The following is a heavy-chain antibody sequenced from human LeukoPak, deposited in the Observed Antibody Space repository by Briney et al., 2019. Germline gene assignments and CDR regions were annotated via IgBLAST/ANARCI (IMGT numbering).Heavy chain of an antibody. CDR1: GGSISSSSYY. J-gene: IGHJ4*02. V-gene: IGHV4-39*07. CDR3: ARDIGIAVAAPDY. Sequence: SETLSLTCTVSGGSISSSSYYWGWIRQPPGKGLEWIGNIYYSGSTYYNPSLKSRVTISVDTSKNQFSLNLSSVTAADTAVYYCARDIGIAVAAPDYWGQGTLVTVSS. D-gene: IGHD6-13*01. CDR2: IYYSGST.